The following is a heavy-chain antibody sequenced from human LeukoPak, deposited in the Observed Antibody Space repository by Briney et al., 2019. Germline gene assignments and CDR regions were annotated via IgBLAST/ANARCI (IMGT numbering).Heavy chain of an antibody. J-gene: IGHJ4*02. CDR3: ARHGYYNPQY. CDR1: GFTFTDYW. CDR2: INEDGNDK. Sequence: GGSLRLSCAASGFTFTDYWMTWVRQAPGKGLEWVANINEDGNDKYYVDSVKGRFTISKDNAKNSLYLQMNSLRADDTAVYYCARHGYYNPQYWGQGTLVTVSS. D-gene: IGHD1-1*01. V-gene: IGHV3-7*01.